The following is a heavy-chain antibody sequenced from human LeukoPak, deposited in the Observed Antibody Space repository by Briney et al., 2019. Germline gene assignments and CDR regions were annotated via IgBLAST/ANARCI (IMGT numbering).Heavy chain of an antibody. CDR1: GYAFIDYW. Sequence: ASVKVSCKASGYAFIDYWIHWVRQAPGQGLEWMGRININSGGINYAEKFQGRVTMTRATSISTAYMELSRLRSEDTAVYYCARPKHYSSGFDYWGQGTLVTVSS. J-gene: IGHJ4*02. V-gene: IGHV1-2*06. CDR2: ININSGGI. CDR3: ARPKHYSSGFDY. D-gene: IGHD6-19*01.